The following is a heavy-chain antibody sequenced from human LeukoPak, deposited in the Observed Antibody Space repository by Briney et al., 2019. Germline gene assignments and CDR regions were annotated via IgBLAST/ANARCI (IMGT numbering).Heavy chain of an antibody. J-gene: IGHJ4*02. D-gene: IGHD3-22*01. CDR2: IYYSGST. CDR3: AGSNTYSSGYYRFDY. V-gene: IGHV4-61*08. Sequence: SQTLSLTCSVSGGSISSDVYYWSWIRQPPGKGLEWIGYIYYSGSTNYNPSLKSRVTISVDTSKNQFSLKLSSVTAADTAVYYCAGSNTYSSGYYRFDYWGQGTLVTVSS. CDR1: GGSISSDVYY.